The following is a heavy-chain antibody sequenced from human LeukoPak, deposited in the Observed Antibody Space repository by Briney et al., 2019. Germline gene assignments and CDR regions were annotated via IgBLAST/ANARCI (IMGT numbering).Heavy chain of an antibody. J-gene: IGHJ4*02. CDR2: ISYSGST. D-gene: IGHD3-22*01. CDR1: GGSISSGGYY. Sequence: PSETLSLTCTVSGGSISSGGYYWSWIRQHPGTGLEWIGYISYSGSTFYNPSLQSRVAMSLDTSKSQFSLKLSSVSAADTAVYFCAREDSSDYYSGYFDSWGQGALVTVSS. V-gene: IGHV4-31*03. CDR3: AREDSSDYYSGYFDS.